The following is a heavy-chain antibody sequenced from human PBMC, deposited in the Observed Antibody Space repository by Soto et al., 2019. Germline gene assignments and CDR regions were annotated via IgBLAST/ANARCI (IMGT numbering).Heavy chain of an antibody. Sequence: ASVKVSCKASGGTFSRYSITWVRQAPGHGLEWLGRIIPIFGIASYAQKFQGRVTITADESTSTAYMELSSLRSDDTAVYYCAREDRDRETGLVPAAIDGMDVWGQGTTVTVS. D-gene: IGHD2-2*01. CDR1: GGTFSRYS. J-gene: IGHJ6*02. CDR3: AREDRDRETGLVPAAIDGMDV. CDR2: IIPIFGIA. V-gene: IGHV1-69*13.